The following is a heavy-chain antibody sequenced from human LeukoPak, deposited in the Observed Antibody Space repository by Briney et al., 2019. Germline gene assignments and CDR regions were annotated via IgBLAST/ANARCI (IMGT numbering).Heavy chain of an antibody. D-gene: IGHD3-9*01. CDR2: TYYRSKWYN. CDR3: ARGNTGAASRYFDWFAPSRYGMDV. CDR1: GDSVSINSAA. V-gene: IGHV6-1*01. Sequence: SQTLSLTCAISGDSVSINSAAWNWIRQSPSRGLEWLGSTYYRSKWYNDYAVYMKSRITINPDTSKNQFSLQLNSVTPEDTAVYYCARGNTGAASRYFDWFAPSRYGMDVWGQGTTVTVSS. J-gene: IGHJ6*02.